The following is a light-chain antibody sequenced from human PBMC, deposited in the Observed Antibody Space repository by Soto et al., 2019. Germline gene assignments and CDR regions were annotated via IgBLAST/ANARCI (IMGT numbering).Light chain of an antibody. CDR1: NSDVGGYNY. CDR3: SSYTTSSTVV. Sequence: QSALTQPASISGSPGQSITISCTGNNSDVGGYNYVSWYQQYPGKAPKHMIYDVDNRPSGVSYRFSGYKAGKTASLTISGLPGEDEDYYCCSSYTTSSTVVFGGGTKVTVL. CDR2: DVD. J-gene: IGLJ2*01. V-gene: IGLV2-14*01.